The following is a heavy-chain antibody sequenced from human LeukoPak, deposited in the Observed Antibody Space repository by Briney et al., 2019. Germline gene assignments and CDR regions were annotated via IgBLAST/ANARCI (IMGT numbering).Heavy chain of an antibody. Sequence: SETLSLTCTVSGGSISSYYWSWIRQPPGKGLEWIGYIYYSGSTNYNPSLKSRVTISVDTSKNQFSLKLSSVTAADTAVYYCARSDVVVVSAFDIXXXGTXXXVSX. CDR3: ARSDVVVVSAFDI. D-gene: IGHD2-15*01. CDR1: GGSISSYY. J-gene: IGHJ3*02. V-gene: IGHV4-59*01. CDR2: IYYSGST.